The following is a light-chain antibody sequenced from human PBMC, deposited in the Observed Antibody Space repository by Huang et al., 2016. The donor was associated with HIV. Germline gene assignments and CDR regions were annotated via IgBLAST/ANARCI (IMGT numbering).Light chain of an antibody. J-gene: IGKJ2*01. CDR1: QRLSNN. Sequence: EVVMTQSPATLSVSPGERVTLSCRANQRLSNNLAWYRQKPGQAPRLLIYGASTRATDIPDRFSGSGSGTEFTLAIRSLQSEDFAVYYCQQYSIWPYTFGQGTKVEIK. CDR2: GAS. V-gene: IGKV3-15*01. CDR3: QQYSIWPYT.